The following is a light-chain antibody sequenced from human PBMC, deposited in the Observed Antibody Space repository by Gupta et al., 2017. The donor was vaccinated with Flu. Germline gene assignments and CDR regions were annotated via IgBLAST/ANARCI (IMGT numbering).Light chain of an antibody. CDR1: QSISSW. V-gene: IGKV1-5*03. Sequence: SPSTLSASVGDRVTSTCRASQSISSWLSWYQQKPGKAPKLLIYKASKGESGVPSRFSGSGCGTEFTLTSSRLQPDDFATYYCQEYNSYWAFGQGTKVEIK. CDR3: QEYNSYWA. CDR2: KAS. J-gene: IGKJ1*01.